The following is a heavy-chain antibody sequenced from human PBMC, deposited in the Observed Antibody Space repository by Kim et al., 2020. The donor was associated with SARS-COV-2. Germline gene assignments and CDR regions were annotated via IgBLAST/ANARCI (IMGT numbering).Heavy chain of an antibody. CDR1: GGSFSGYY. D-gene: IGHD3-10*01. J-gene: IGHJ6*02. Sequence: SETLSLTCAVYGGSFSGYYWSWIRQPPGKGLEWIGEINHSGSTNYNPSLKSRVTISVDTSKNQFSLKLSSVTAADTAVYYCARVGELRGRENYYYGMDVWGQGTTVTVSS. CDR3: ARVGELRGRENYYYGMDV. V-gene: IGHV4-34*01. CDR2: INHSGST.